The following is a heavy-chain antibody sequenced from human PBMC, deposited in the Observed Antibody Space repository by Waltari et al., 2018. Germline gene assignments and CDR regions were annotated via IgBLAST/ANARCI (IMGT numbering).Heavy chain of an antibody. V-gene: IGHV1-18*01. D-gene: IGHD3-10*02. CDR1: GYMFRNFG. Sequence: QIQLVQSGGEVKKPGASVKVSCKASGYMFRNFGIFWVRQAPGQGLEFMGWISAYNGNTNYAQTCQGRLTLTTDTSASTAYMELSSLTSDDTAVYYCARDRRDDNNSVRWLDPWGQGTLVTVSS. CDR3: ARDRRDDNNSVRWLDP. J-gene: IGHJ5*02. CDR2: ISAYNGNT.